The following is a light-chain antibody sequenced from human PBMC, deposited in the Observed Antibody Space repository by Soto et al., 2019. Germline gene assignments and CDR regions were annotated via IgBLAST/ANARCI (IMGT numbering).Light chain of an antibody. CDR1: NSDVGGYDY. V-gene: IGLV2-14*01. CDR2: DVS. CDR3: SSYTSTTSSTV. J-gene: IGLJ1*01. Sequence: QSVLTQPASVSGSPGQAITISCTGTNSDVGGYDYVSWYQQHPGKAPKLIIYDVSNRPSGVSSRFSGSRSGNTASLTISGLQAEDEADYYCSSYTSTTSSTVFGTGTKVTVL.